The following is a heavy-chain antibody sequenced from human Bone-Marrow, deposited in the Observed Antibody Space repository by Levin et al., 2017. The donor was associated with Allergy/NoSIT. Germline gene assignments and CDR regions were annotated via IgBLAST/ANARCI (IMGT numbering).Heavy chain of an antibody. D-gene: IGHD3-9*01. V-gene: IGHV3-74*01. J-gene: IGHJ4*02. CDR2: IYSHGRSI. Sequence: PGGSLRLSCAASGFTFSSYWMHWVRQAPGKGLVWVSRIYSHGRSITYADSVKGRFTISRDNAKNTLYLQMNSLRAEDTAVYYCVRAVDWEVVPFDYWGQGTLVTVSS. CDR1: GFTFSSYW. CDR3: VRAVDWEVVPFDY.